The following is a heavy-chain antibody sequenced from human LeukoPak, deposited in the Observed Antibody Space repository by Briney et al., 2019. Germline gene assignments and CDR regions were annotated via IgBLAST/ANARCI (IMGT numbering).Heavy chain of an antibody. V-gene: IGHV4-39*01. J-gene: IGHJ3*02. CDR1: GGSISSSSYY. CDR2: IYYSGST. D-gene: IGHD3-3*01. CDR3: ASDFWSGHDASDI. Sequence: PSETLSLTCTVSGGSISSSSYYWGWIRQPPGKGLEWIGSIYYSGSTYYNPSLKSRVTISVDTSKNQFSLKLSSVTAADTAVYYCASDFWSGHDASDIWGQGTMVTVSS.